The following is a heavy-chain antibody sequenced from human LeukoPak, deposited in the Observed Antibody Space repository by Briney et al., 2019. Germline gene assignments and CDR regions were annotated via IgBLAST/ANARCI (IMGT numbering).Heavy chain of an antibody. CDR3: ARADGNYYDSSGYYIWYFDY. CDR2: IYTSGST. Sequence: SETLSLTCTVSGGSISSYYWSRIRQPAGKGLEWIGRIYTSGSTNYSPSLKSRVTMSVDTSKNQFSLKLSSVTAADTAVYYCARADGNYYDSSGYYIWYFDYWGQGTLVTVSS. V-gene: IGHV4-4*07. J-gene: IGHJ4*02. D-gene: IGHD3-22*01. CDR1: GGSISSYY.